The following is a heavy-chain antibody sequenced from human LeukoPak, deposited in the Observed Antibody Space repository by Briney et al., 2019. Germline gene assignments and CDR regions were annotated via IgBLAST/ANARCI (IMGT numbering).Heavy chain of an antibody. CDR2: IYYSGST. D-gene: IGHD2-2*01. CDR1: GGSLSSDY. J-gene: IGHJ6*03. V-gene: IGHV4-59*01. Sequence: SETLSLTCTVSGGSLSSDYWSWIRQPPGKGLEWIGYIYYSGSTNYNPSLKSRVTISVDTSKNQFSLKLSSVTAADTAVYYCVRDIIVVSSTYYYYYMDVWGKGTTVTVSS. CDR3: VRDIIVVSSTYYYYYMDV.